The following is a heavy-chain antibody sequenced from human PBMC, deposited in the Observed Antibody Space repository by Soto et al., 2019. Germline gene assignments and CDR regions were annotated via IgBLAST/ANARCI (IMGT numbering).Heavy chain of an antibody. Sequence: QVQLVESGGGVVQPGGSLRLSCAASGFTFSNCAMEWVRQAPGKGLEWVAVISYDGNSKHYEDSVKGRFTISRDNSTNTVYLQMNNLRPEDTALYYCAKDNSNQDYPWPIHYYYGMDVWGQGTTVTVSS. V-gene: IGHV3-30*18. CDR2: ISYDGNSK. CDR1: GFTFSNCA. CDR3: AKDNSNQDYPWPIHYYYGMDV. J-gene: IGHJ6*02. D-gene: IGHD3-22*01.